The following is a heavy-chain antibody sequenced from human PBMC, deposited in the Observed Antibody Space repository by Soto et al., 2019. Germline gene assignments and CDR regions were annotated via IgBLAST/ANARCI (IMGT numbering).Heavy chain of an antibody. V-gene: IGHV5-51*01. CDR1: GYSFTSYW. CDR2: IYPGDSDT. Sequence: PGESLKISCKGSGYSFTSYWIGWVRQMPGKGLEWMGIIYPGDSDTGYSPSFQGQVTISADKSITTAYLQWSSLKASDTAMYFCARQNQEGYYYYGVDVWGQGTTVSVCS. J-gene: IGHJ6*02. CDR3: ARQNQEGYYYYGVDV.